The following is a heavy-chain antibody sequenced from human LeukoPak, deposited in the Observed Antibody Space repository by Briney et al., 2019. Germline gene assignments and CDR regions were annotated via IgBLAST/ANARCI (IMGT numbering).Heavy chain of an antibody. V-gene: IGHV3-33*08. CDR2: IWYDGSKK. D-gene: IGHD3-9*01. CDR1: GFTFSSYA. Sequence: GGSLRLSCSASGFTFSSYAMHWVRQAPGKGLEWVAVIWYDGSKKYYADSVKGRFTISRDNSKNTLYLQMNALRAEDTAVYYCARVANITTFGMDVWGQGTTVTVSS. J-gene: IGHJ6*02. CDR3: ARVANITTFGMDV.